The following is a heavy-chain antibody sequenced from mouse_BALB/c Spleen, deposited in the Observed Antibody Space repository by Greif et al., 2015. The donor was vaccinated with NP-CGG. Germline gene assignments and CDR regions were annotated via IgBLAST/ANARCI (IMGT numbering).Heavy chain of an antibody. CDR2: ISSGSSTI. CDR3: ARDYGYACYFDY. D-gene: IGHD1-2*01. V-gene: IGHV5-17*02. CDR1: GFTFSSFG. Sequence: EVNVVESGGGLVQPGGSQKLSCAASGFTFSSFGMHWVRQAPEKGLEWVAYISSGSSTIYYADTVKGRFTISRDNPKNXLFLQMTSLRSEDTAMYYCARDYGYACYFDYWGQGTTLTVSS. J-gene: IGHJ2*01.